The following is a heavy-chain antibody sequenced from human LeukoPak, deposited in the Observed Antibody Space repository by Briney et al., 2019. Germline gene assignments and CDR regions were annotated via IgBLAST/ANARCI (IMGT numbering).Heavy chain of an antibody. CDR1: GGSLSSHY. Sequence: SETLSLTCSVSGGSLSSHYWSWIRQPPGKGLELIGHIHDTGSTFYNPSLRGRVTISLDTSNNQFSLKLSSVTAADTAVYYCARHHYGGNSGAFDIWGQGTMVTVSS. D-gene: IGHD4-23*01. J-gene: IGHJ3*02. CDR3: ARHHYGGNSGAFDI. CDR2: IHDTGST. V-gene: IGHV4-59*08.